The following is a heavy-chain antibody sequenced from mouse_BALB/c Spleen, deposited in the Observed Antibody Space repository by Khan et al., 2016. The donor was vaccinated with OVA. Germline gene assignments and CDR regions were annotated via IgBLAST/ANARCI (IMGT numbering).Heavy chain of an antibody. V-gene: IGHV1-7*01. Sequence: VQLVESGAELAKPGASVKMSCKASGYTFINYWIFWVKQRPGQGLEWIGYIIPSTGYTEYNQNFKDKATLTADKSSSTAYMQLSSLTSEDSAVYYCARRGLRWDFDYWGQGTTLTVSS. CDR3: ARRGLRWDFDY. J-gene: IGHJ2*01. CDR2: IIPSTGYT. CDR1: GYTFINYW. D-gene: IGHD1-1*01.